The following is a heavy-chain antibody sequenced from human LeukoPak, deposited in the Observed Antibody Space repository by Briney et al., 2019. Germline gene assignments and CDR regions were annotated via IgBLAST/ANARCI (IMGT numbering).Heavy chain of an antibody. D-gene: IGHD3-22*01. J-gene: IGHJ6*02. CDR1: GFTFSVYY. CDR3: ARENYYDSSGYYPLYYYYYGMDV. Sequence: GGSLRLSCAAAGFTFSVYYMSWIRQAPGKGREWVSYISSSGSTIYYADSVKGRYTISRDNAKNSLYLQMNSLRAEDTAVYYCARENYYDSSGYYPLYYYYYGMDVWGQGTTVTVSS. CDR2: ISSSGSTI. V-gene: IGHV3-11*01.